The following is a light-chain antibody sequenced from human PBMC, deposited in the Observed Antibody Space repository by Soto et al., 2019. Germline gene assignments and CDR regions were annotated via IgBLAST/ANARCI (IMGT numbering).Light chain of an antibody. V-gene: IGKV3-20*01. J-gene: IGKJ4*01. Sequence: EIVLTQSPGTLSLSPGERATLSCRANQSVTNRYLAWYQQKPGQAPRLLIYGASSRATGIPARFSGSGSGTDFTLTISRLEPEDFAVYYCQQYGSSPLTFGGGADVEIK. CDR2: GAS. CDR1: QSVTNRY. CDR3: QQYGSSPLT.